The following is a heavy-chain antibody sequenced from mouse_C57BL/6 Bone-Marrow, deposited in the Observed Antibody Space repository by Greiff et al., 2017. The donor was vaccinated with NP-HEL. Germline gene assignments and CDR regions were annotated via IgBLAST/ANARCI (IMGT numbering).Heavy chain of an antibody. CDR1: GYAFSSSW. J-gene: IGHJ3*01. CDR2: IYPGDGYT. V-gene: IGHV1-82*01. CDR3: ARKEFFFAY. Sequence: QVQLQPSGPELVKPGASVKISCKASGYAFSSSWMNWVKQRPGKGLEWIGRIYPGDGYTNYNGKFKGKATLTADKSSSTAYMQLSSLTSEDSAVYFCARKEFFFAYWGQGTLVTVSA.